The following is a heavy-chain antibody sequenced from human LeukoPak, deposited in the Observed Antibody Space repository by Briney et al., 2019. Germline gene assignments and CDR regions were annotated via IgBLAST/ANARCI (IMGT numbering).Heavy chain of an antibody. Sequence: ETLSLTCAVYGGSFSGYYWSWIRQPPGKGLEWIGEINHSGSTNYNPSLKSRVTISVDTSKNQFSLKLSSVTAADTAVYYCARGRRVDYWGQGTLVTVSS. CDR3: ARGRRVDY. D-gene: IGHD3-10*01. J-gene: IGHJ4*02. CDR1: GGSFSGYY. V-gene: IGHV4-34*01. CDR2: INHSGST.